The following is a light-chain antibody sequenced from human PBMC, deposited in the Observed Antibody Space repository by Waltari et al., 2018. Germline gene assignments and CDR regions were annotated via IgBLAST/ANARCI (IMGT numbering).Light chain of an antibody. Sequence: QSALTLPASVSGSPGQSITISCSGTSAHIGRYNLVAWYQQVPGNAPKLVIYEVTELPSGVSNRFSGSKSGNTASLTISGLQTEDEADYYCSSFESSRTWLFGGGTKLTVL. CDR1: SAHIGRYNL. J-gene: IGLJ3*02. V-gene: IGLV2-23*02. CDR2: EVT. CDR3: SSFESSRTWL.